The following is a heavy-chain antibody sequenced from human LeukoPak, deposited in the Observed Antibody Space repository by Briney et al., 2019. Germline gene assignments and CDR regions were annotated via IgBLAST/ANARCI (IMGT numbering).Heavy chain of an antibody. V-gene: IGHV1-46*01. Sequence: AAVTVSFTSSGYTFTIYYMHRVRQAPGQGLEWMGIIYPSGGSTSYAQKFQRRVTITKDTSTSTVYMELSSLTSEDTAVYYCVTSNNDIAAPDYWGQGTLVTVSS. CDR2: IYPSGGST. J-gene: IGHJ4*02. CDR3: VTSNNDIAAPDY. D-gene: IGHD6-25*01. CDR1: GYTFTIYY.